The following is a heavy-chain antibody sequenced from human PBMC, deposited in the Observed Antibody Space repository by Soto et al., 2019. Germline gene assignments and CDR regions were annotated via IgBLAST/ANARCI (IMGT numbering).Heavy chain of an antibody. V-gene: IGHV3-23*01. CDR3: AKYSSGWYDGLTRRANIDY. Sequence: PGGSLRLSCAASGFTFSSYAMSWVRQAPGKGLEWVSAISGSGGSTYYADSVKGRFTISRDNSKNTLYLQMNSLRAEDTAVYYCAKYSSGWYDGLTRRANIDYWGQGTLVTVSS. CDR1: GFTFSSYA. CDR2: ISGSGGST. D-gene: IGHD6-19*01. J-gene: IGHJ4*02.